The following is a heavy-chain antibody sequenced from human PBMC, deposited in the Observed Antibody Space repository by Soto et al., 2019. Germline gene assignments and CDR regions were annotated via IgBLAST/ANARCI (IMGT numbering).Heavy chain of an antibody. CDR3: ARASPYGDYALDY. J-gene: IGHJ4*02. CDR2: ISYSGST. V-gene: IGHV4-59*01. D-gene: IGHD4-17*01. CDR1: GGSISSYY. Sequence: SETLSLTCTVSGGSISSYYWIWIRQPPGKGLEWIGYISYSGSTNYNPSLKSRPTISVDTSQYKFSLKLRSVTAADTAVYYCARASPYGDYALDYWGQGTLVTVSS.